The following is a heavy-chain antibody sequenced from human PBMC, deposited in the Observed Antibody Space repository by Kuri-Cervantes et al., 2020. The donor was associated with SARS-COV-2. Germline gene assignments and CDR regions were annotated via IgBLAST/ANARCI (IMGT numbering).Heavy chain of an antibody. V-gene: IGHV3-48*03. CDR3: ARDSSRITIFGVVTRYGMDV. CDR2: ISSSGSTI. D-gene: IGHD3-3*01. J-gene: IGHJ6*02. Sequence: GESLKISCAASGFIFSDYAMNWVRQAPGKGLEWISYISSSGSTIYYADSVKGRFTISRDNAKNSLYLQMNSLRAEDTAVYYCARDSSRITIFGVVTRYGMDVWGQGTTVTVSS. CDR1: GFIFSDYA.